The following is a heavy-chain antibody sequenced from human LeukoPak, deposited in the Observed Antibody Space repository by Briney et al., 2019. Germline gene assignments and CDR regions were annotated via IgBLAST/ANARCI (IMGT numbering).Heavy chain of an antibody. CDR3: ARAKAAGSYDF. D-gene: IGHD6-13*01. CDR2: THFSGSS. Sequence: SETLSLICSVSGSSISRHYWTWIRQPPGKGLEWIGYTHFSGSSNHNPSLKSRATTSLDRAKNQISLTLTSVTAADTAVYFCARAKAAGSYDFWGQGTLVTVSS. CDR1: GSSISRHY. J-gene: IGHJ4*02. V-gene: IGHV4-59*11.